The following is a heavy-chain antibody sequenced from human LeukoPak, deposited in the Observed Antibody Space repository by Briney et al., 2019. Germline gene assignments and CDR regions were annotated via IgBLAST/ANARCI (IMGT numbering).Heavy chain of an antibody. J-gene: IGHJ4*02. CDR2: IYYSGST. V-gene: IGHV4-39*01. CDR1: GGSISSSSYY. D-gene: IGHD1-26*01. CDR3: ARHVGSENYPRYFDY. Sequence: KPSETLSLTCTVSGGSISSSSYYWGWIRQPPGKGLEWIGSIYYSGSTFYNPSLKSRVNISVDTSNNQFSLKLSSVTAADTAVYYCARHVGSENYPRYFDYWGQGTLVTVSS.